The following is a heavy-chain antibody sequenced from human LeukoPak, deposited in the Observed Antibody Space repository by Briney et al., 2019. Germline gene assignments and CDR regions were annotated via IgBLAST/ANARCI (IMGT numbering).Heavy chain of an antibody. CDR2: ISSSSSYI. V-gene: IGHV3-21*04. CDR1: GFTFSSYS. CDR3: AKDWGEYFDYVWGSFTSFDS. Sequence: PGGSLRLSCAASGFTFSSYSMNWVRQAPGKGLEWVSSISSSSSYIYYADSVKGRFTISRDNSKSTLYLQMNSLRADDTAVYYCAKDWGEYFDYVWGSFTSFDSWGQGTLVTVSS. D-gene: IGHD3-16*01. J-gene: IGHJ4*02.